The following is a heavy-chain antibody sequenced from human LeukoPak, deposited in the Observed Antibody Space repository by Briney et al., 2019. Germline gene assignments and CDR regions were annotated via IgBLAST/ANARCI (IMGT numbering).Heavy chain of an antibody. Sequence: ASVKVSCRVSGYTLTALSMHWVRQAPGKGLEWMGGFDPDTVETIYAQKFQGRVTMTEDTSTDTAYMDLSSLRSEDTAVYYCAREIVATITNWFDPWGQGTLVTVSS. D-gene: IGHD5-12*01. V-gene: IGHV1-24*01. CDR3: AREIVATITNWFDP. CDR2: FDPDTVET. CDR1: GYTLTALS. J-gene: IGHJ5*02.